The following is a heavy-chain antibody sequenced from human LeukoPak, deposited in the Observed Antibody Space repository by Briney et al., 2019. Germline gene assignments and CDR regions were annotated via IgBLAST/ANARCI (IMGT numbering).Heavy chain of an antibody. V-gene: IGHV3-30*19. J-gene: IGHJ5*02. D-gene: IGHD2-15*01. CDR3: ARGPEHGYCSGGSCYGGSWFDP. CDR2: ISYDGSNK. Sequence: GGSLRLSCAASGFTFSSYGMHWVRQAPGKGLEWVAVISYDGSNKYYADSVKGRFTISRDNSKNTLYLQMNSLRAEDTAVYYCARGPEHGYCSGGSCYGGSWFDPWGQGTLVTVSS. CDR1: GFTFSSYG.